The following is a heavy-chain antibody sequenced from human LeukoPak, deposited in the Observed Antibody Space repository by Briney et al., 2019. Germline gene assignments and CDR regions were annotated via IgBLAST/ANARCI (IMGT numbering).Heavy chain of an antibody. D-gene: IGHD2-15*01. J-gene: IGHJ4*02. CDR2: ISSSSITI. CDR3: ARDRGGSYSAIDY. V-gene: IGHV3-48*04. CDR1: GFTFSTYS. Sequence: PGGSLRLSCAASGFTFSTYSLNWVRQAPGKGLEWVSFISSSSITIYYADSVKGRFTISRDIAEKSLYLQMNSLRAEDTAVYYCARDRGGSYSAIDYWGQGTLVTVSS.